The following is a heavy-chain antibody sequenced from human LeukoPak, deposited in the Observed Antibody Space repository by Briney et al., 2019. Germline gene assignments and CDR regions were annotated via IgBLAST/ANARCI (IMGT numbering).Heavy chain of an antibody. CDR2: IHHSASP. J-gene: IGHJ4*02. Sequence: SETLSLTCAVSGASITSNWWSWVRQSPGKGLEWIGEIHHSASPNYNTSLKSRVTLSLDKSQNQFSLKVTSVTAADTAVYYCARHIGILGKWGFDYWGQGTLVTVSS. D-gene: IGHD2/OR15-2a*01. CDR1: GASITSNW. V-gene: IGHV4-4*02. CDR3: ARHIGILGKWGFDY.